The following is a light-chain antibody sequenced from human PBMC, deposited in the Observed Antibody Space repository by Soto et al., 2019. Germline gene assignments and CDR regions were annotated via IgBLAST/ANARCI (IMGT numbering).Light chain of an antibody. CDR3: QQYGSSFT. Sequence: VLTQSPGTLSLSPWGRATLSCRASQSVASSYLGWYQRRPGQAPRLLIYGATSRATDIPDRFSGSGSGTDFTLTISRLEPEDFAVYYCQQYGSSFTFGPGTKVDI. CDR2: GAT. J-gene: IGKJ3*01. V-gene: IGKV3-20*01. CDR1: QSVASSY.